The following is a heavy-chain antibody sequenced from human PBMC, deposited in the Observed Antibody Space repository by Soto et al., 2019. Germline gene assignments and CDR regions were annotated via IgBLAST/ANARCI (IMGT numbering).Heavy chain of an antibody. Sequence: QVQLLQSGAEVKKPGSSVRVSCEASGGTFRTYAISWVRQAPGQGLEWMGEIISIYGTVNYAQKLQGRVTITADESTTTVYMDRRSLSSEDTAVYYCAKGAVAGTPTSYYYYGMEVWGQGTTVTGSS. CDR1: GGTFRTYA. CDR3: AKGAVAGTPTSYYYYGMEV. J-gene: IGHJ6*02. D-gene: IGHD6-19*01. CDR2: IISIYGTV. V-gene: IGHV1-69*12.